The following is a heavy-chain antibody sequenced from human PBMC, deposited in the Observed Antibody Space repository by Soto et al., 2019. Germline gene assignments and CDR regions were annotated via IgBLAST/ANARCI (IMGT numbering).Heavy chain of an antibody. CDR3: ARDPRPYSSCRHY. CDR1: GFTVSSNY. V-gene: IGHV3-66*01. J-gene: IGHJ4*02. D-gene: IGHD6-19*01. Sequence: PGGSLRLSCAASGFTVSSNYMSWVRQAPGKGLEWVSVIYSGGSTYYADSVKGRFTISRDNSKNTLYLQMNSLRAEDTAVYYCARDPRPYSSCRHYWGQGTLVTVSS. CDR2: IYSGGST.